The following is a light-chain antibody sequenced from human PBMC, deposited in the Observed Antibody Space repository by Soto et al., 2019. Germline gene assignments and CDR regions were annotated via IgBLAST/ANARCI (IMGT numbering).Light chain of an antibody. Sequence: EIVMTQSPDTLSVSPGERATLSCRASRSVSSNLAWYQQNPGQAPRLLIFGASTRATGIPARFSGSGSGTEFTLTISSLQSEDFAVYHCQQYNNWPYTFGQGTTLEIK. CDR3: QQYNNWPYT. J-gene: IGKJ2*01. CDR1: RSVSSN. CDR2: GAS. V-gene: IGKV3-15*01.